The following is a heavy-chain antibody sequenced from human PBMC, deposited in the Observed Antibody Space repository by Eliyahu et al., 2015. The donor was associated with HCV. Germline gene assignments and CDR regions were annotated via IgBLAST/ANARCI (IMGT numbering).Heavy chain of an antibody. Sequence: EVQLVESGGDLVQPGGSLRLSCAASGFAFSKYAMSWVRRAPEKGLEGVSSISAGGETTYYPDSVKGRFTISRDRSKNMLYLQMNSLRAEDTAVYYCARDTFYHDSSGYHTDYWGQGALVTVSS. V-gene: IGHV3-23*04. D-gene: IGHD3-22*01. CDR2: ISAGGETT. CDR3: ARDTFYHDSSGYHTDY. CDR1: GFAFSKYA. J-gene: IGHJ4*02.